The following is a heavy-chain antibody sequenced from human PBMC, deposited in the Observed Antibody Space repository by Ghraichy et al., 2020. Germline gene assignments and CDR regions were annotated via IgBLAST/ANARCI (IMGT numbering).Heavy chain of an antibody. CDR1: GFTFSDYY. CDR3: AREHHLADPRYYYYGMDV. CDR2: ISSSGSTI. D-gene: IGHD6-13*01. Sequence: GGSLRLSCAASGFTFSDYYMSWIRQAPGKGLEWVSYISSSGSTIYYADSVKGRFTISRDNAKNSLYLQMNSLRAEDTAVYYCAREHHLADPRYYYYGMDVWGQGTTVTVSS. V-gene: IGHV3-11*01. J-gene: IGHJ6*02.